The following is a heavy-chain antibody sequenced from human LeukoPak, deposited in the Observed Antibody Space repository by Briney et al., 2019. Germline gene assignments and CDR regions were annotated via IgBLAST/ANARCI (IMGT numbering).Heavy chain of an antibody. D-gene: IGHD2-15*01. Sequence: SETLSLTCAVSGGSISSGGYSWSWIRQPPGKGLEWIGYIYHSGSTYYNPSLKSRVTISVDRSKNQFSLKLSSVTAAGTAVYYCASLYCSGGSCHDYWGQGTLVTVSS. CDR3: ASLYCSGGSCHDY. CDR2: IYHSGST. CDR1: GGSISSGGYS. J-gene: IGHJ4*02. V-gene: IGHV4-30-2*01.